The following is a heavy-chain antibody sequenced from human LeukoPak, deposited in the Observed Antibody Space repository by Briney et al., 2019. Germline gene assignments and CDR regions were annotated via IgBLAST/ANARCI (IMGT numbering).Heavy chain of an antibody. J-gene: IGHJ4*02. D-gene: IGHD6-13*01. CDR3: ARHRTRWGGSGIAASIDY. CDR1: GGSISSGSYY. Sequence: SETLSLTCTVSGGSISSGSYYWGWIRQPPGKGMESIGTIYYSGSTYYNPSLKSRGTISVDTSKNHFSLKLTSVTAADTAVYYCARHRTRWGGSGIAASIDYWGQGTLVTVSS. CDR2: IYYSGST. V-gene: IGHV4-39*01.